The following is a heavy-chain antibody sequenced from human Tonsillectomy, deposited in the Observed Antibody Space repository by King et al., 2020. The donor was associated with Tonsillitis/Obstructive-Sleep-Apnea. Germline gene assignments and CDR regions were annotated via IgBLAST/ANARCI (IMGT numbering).Heavy chain of an antibody. D-gene: IGHD4-17*01. CDR3: ARALDDYGDYEPQQVWPEYFQH. CDR2: ISSSSSTI. J-gene: IGHJ1*01. CDR1: GFTFSSYS. Sequence: VQLVESGGGLVQPGGSLRLSCAASGFTFSSYSMNWVRQAPGKGLEWVSYISSSSSTIYYSDSVKCRFTISRDHAKNSLCLQMNSLRDEDTAVYYCARALDDYGDYEPQQVWPEYFQHWGQGTLVTVSS. V-gene: IGHV3-48*02.